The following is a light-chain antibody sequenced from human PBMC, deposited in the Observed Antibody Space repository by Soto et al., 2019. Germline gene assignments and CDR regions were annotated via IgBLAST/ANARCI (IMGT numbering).Light chain of an antibody. J-gene: IGKJ1*01. CDR2: DAS. CDR3: QQYNSYTI. V-gene: IGKV1-5*01. Sequence: DIKMTQSPSTLSASVGDRATITCRASQRISTCLAWYQQKPGKAPKLLIYDASTLDSGVPARFSGSGSGTEFTLTISSLQPDDFATYYCQQYNSYTIFGQGTKVEIK. CDR1: QRISTC.